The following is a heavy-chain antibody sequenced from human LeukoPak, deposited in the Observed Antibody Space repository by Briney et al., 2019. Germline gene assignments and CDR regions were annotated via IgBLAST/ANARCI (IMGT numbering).Heavy chain of an antibody. D-gene: IGHD3-3*01. CDR1: DGSSSTYS. CDR2: ISHRGTT. J-gene: IGHJ6*03. Sequence: SETLSLTCVVHDGSSSTYSWSWIRQPPGKGLEWIGEISHRGTTDYSPSLKSRVTVSKDTSNSQCSLSLTSVTAADTAVYYCARSIAIFGVVTSSYYYNYMDVWGKGTTVTVSS. V-gene: IGHV4-34*01. CDR3: ARSIAIFGVVTSSYYYNYMDV.